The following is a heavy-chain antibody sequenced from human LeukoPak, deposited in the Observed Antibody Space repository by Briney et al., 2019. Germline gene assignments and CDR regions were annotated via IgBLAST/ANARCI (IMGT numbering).Heavy chain of an antibody. CDR3: VTGYYEPFDN. Sequence: PSETLSLTCSVSGASLSSYYWGWIRQSPGKGLEWLGYISDTRKTDYNPSLKSRGTLSLDTSKNQFSLRLTSVTAADTAVYYCVTGYYEPFDNWGQGTLVTVSS. J-gene: IGHJ4*02. D-gene: IGHD3-3*01. V-gene: IGHV4-59*01. CDR2: ISDTRKT. CDR1: GASLSSYY.